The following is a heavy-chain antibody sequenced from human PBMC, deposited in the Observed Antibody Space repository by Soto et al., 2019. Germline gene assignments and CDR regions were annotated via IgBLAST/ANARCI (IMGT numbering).Heavy chain of an antibody. CDR3: AMVDVYVTPSPQDV. CDR1: GYTFNMHG. D-gene: IGHD3-16*01. Sequence: ASVKVSCKASGYTFNMHGISWVRQAPGQGLEWMGWISGYNGNTDYAQKLQGRVTLATDTSTSTAYMELTSLRSNDTATYYCAMVDVYVTPSPQDVWGQGTTVTVSS. CDR2: ISGYNGNT. V-gene: IGHV1-18*01. J-gene: IGHJ6*02.